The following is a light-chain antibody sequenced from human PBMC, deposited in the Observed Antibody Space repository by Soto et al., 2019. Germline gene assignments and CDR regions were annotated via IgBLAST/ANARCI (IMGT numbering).Light chain of an antibody. CDR3: QQSYITQYT. Sequence: DIQMTQSPSSLSASVGDTVTITCRASQSISVHLNWYQQKPGKVPNLLIYAASNLQSGVPSSFSGSGSETDFALTISSLQPEDFATYYCQQSYITQYTFGQGTKLQIK. V-gene: IGKV1-39*01. J-gene: IGKJ2*01. CDR1: QSISVH. CDR2: AAS.